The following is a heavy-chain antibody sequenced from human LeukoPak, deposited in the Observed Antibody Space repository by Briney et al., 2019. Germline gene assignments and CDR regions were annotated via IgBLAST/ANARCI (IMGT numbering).Heavy chain of an antibody. V-gene: IGHV4-4*07. D-gene: IGHD4-23*01. Sequence: SETLSLTCTVSGGSISSYYWGWIRQPAGKGLEWIGRIYSSGSTNYNPSLKSRVTMSVDTSKNQFSLKLSSVTAADTAVYYCARGRAVTRDFDYWGQGTLVRVSS. J-gene: IGHJ4*02. CDR1: GGSISSYY. CDR3: ARGRAVTRDFDY. CDR2: IYSSGST.